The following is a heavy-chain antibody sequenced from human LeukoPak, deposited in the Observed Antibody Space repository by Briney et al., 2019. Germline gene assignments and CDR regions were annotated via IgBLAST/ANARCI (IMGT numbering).Heavy chain of an antibody. CDR2: INTDNGNT. CDR3: ARGGSGATFDI. V-gene: IGHV1-3*04. CDR1: GYTFTRYT. D-gene: IGHD1-26*01. J-gene: IGHJ3*02. Sequence: ASVNVSCKTSGYTFTRYTIHWMRQAPGQRLEWMGWINTDNGNTKYPQQFQGRITSLRDTSANTVYMELSSLRSEDTAIYYCARGGSGATFDIWGQGTMVTVSS.